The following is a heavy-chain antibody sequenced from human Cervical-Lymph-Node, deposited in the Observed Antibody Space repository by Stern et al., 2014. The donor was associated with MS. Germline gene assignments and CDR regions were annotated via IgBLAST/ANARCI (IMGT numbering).Heavy chain of an antibody. CDR2: IIPIFGTA. CDR3: ATHPSNSWYSMWYDY. CDR1: GGTCRGHT. D-gene: IGHD6-13*01. J-gene: IGHJ4*02. Sequence: VQLVESGAEVKKPGASVKVSCKASGGTCRGHTINWVRQAPGQGLAWMGGIIPIFGTAKYKQKLQGRLTITADDSTNTAYMELRGLRSEDTAVYYCATHPSNSWYSMWYDYWGQGTPVSVSS. V-gene: IGHV1-69*01.